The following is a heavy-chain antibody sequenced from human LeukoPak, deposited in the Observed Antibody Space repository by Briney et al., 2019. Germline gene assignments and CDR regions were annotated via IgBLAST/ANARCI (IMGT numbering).Heavy chain of an antibody. J-gene: IGHJ4*02. CDR2: INEDGSEK. CDR3: VREYYYNYSGHASFKY. V-gene: IGHV3-7*01. Sequence: GGSLRLSCAASGFTFRDYCMSWVRQAPGKGLEWVANINEDGSEKYYVDSVKGRFTISRDNAKNSLYLQLNSLRAEDTALYYCVREYYYNYSGHASFKYWGQGALVTVSS. D-gene: IGHD3-10*01. CDR1: GFTFRDYC.